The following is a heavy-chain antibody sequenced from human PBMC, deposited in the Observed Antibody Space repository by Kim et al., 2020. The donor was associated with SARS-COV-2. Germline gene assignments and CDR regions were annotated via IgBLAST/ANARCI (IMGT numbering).Heavy chain of an antibody. V-gene: IGHV1-46*01. CDR2: LSGGGT. Sequence: LSGGGTSYAQRFQGRVTITRDTSTSTVYMELGSQRSEDTAVYYCARSGMDVWGQGTTVTVSS. CDR3: ARSGMDV. J-gene: IGHJ6*02.